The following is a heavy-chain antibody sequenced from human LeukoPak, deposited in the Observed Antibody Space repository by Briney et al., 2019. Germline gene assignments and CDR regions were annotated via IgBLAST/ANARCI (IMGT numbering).Heavy chain of an antibody. D-gene: IGHD5-12*01. CDR1: GFPFSSRG. V-gene: IGHV3-23*01. CDR2: ISPGGGPT. Sequence: GGSLRLSCAGSGFPFSSRGMNWVRQAPGKGLEWVSGISPGGGPTYYADSVKGRFTISRDDSKNTLYLQMKNLRAEDTAVYYCAKDGAWLRFDDWGQGILVTVSS. CDR3: AKDGAWLRFDD. J-gene: IGHJ4*02.